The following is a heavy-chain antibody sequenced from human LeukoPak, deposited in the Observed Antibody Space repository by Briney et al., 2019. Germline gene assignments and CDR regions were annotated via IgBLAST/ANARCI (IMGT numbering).Heavy chain of an antibody. D-gene: IGHD1-14*01. CDR3: ARAGSGKRSYYMDV. CDR2: ISSSSSYI. V-gene: IGHV3-21*01. CDR1: GGSISSGDYY. J-gene: IGHJ6*03. Sequence: ETLSLTCTVSGGSISSGDYYWNWVRQAPGKGLEWVSSISSSSSYIYYADSVKGRFTISRDNAKNSLYLQMNSLRAEDTAVYYCARAGSGKRSYYMDVWGKGTTVTVSS.